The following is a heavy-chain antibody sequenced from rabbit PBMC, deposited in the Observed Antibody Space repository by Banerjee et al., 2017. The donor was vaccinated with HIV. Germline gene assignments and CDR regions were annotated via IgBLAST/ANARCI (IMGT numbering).Heavy chain of an antibody. CDR1: GFSFSSSYY. Sequence: QSLEESGGDLVKPGASLTLTCTASGFSFSSSYYMCWVRQAPGKGLEWIACIYVGSSGSTYYASWAKGRFTISKTSSTTVTLQMTSLTAADTATYFCARADDAGYVVATGFNLWGPGTLVTVS. D-gene: IGHD6-1*01. J-gene: IGHJ4*01. CDR3: ARADDAGYVVATGFNL. V-gene: IGHV1S40*01. CDR2: IYVGSSGST.